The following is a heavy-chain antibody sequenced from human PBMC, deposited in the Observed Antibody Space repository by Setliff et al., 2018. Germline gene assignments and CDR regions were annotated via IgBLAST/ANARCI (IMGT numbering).Heavy chain of an antibody. Sequence: SETLSLTCTVSGGSISSYYWSWIRQPAGKGLEWIGHIYIGGSANYNPSLKSRVTMSIDTSKNQFSLKLNSVTAADTAVYYCARGSWGWRCSGGSCYSGAHYVYWGQGTLVTVSS. D-gene: IGHD2-15*01. CDR3: ARGSWGWRCSGGSCYSGAHYVY. CDR2: IYIGGSA. CDR1: GGSISSYY. J-gene: IGHJ4*02. V-gene: IGHV4-4*07.